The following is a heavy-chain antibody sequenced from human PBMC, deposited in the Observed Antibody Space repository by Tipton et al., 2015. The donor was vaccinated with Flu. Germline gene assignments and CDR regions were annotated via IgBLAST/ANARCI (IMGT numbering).Heavy chain of an antibody. V-gene: IGHV4-34*01. Sequence: TLSLTCAVYGGSFSGYYWSWIRQPPGKGLEWIGEINHSGGTNYNPSLKSRVTISVDTSKNQFSLKLSSVTAADTAVYYCARDSFYDSSGYASNWFDPWGQGTLVTVSS. D-gene: IGHD3-22*01. CDR3: ARDSFYDSSGYASNWFDP. CDR2: INHSGGT. J-gene: IGHJ5*02. CDR1: GGSFSGYY.